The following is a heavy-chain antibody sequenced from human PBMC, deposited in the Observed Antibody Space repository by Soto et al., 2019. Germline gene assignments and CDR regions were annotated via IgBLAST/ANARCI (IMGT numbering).Heavy chain of an antibody. CDR1: GFTFSSYA. J-gene: IGHJ4*02. V-gene: IGHV3-30*03. Sequence: QVQLVESGGGVVQPGRSLRLSCAASGFTFSSYAMHWVRQAPGKGLEWVAVITFDGSNKYYADSVKGRFTISRDNSKNRLYLQMNSLRAEDTAVYYCAGDSLRAMVTLGYYFDYWGQGTLVTVSS. CDR3: AGDSLRAMVTLGYYFDY. CDR2: ITFDGSNK. D-gene: IGHD5-18*01.